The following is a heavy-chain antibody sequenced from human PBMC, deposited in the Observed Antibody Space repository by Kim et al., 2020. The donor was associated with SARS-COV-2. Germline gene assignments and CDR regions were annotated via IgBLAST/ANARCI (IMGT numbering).Heavy chain of an antibody. D-gene: IGHD6-6*01. V-gene: IGHV1-3*01. CDR1: GYTFTSYA. CDR3: ARGVSSGLIYYYYMDV. CDR2: INAGNGNS. Sequence: ASVKVSCKASGYTFTSYAMHWVRQAPGQRLEWMGWINAGNGNSKYSQKFQGRVTITRDTSASTAYMELSRLRSEDTAVYYCARGVSSGLIYYYYMDVWGKGTTVTVS. J-gene: IGHJ6*03.